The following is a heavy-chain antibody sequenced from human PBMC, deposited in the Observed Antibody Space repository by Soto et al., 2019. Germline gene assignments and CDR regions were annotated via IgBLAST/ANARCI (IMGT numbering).Heavy chain of an antibody. CDR1: GFTFSDYY. CDR3: AREENPGVYDYIWGSPAFDY. Sequence: GGSLRLSCAASGFTFSDYYMSWIRQAPGKGLEWVSYISSSGSTIYYADSVKGRFTISRDNAKNSLYLQMNSLRAEDTAVYYCAREENPGVYDYIWGSPAFDYWGQGTLVTVSS. V-gene: IGHV3-11*01. J-gene: IGHJ4*02. D-gene: IGHD3-16*01. CDR2: ISSSGSTI.